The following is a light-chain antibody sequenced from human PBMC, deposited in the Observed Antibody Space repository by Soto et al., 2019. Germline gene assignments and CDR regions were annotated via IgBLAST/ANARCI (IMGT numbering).Light chain of an antibody. CDR3: QQYGSSRFT. CDR2: GAS. V-gene: IGKV3-20*01. CDR1: QSITNSY. J-gene: IGKJ3*01. Sequence: EIVLTQSPGTLSLSPGERATLSCRASQSITNSYLAWYQQKPGQAPRLLVYGASSRATGIPYRCSGSGSGTAFTLTISRLEPEDFAVYYCQQYGSSRFTFGPGTKVDVK.